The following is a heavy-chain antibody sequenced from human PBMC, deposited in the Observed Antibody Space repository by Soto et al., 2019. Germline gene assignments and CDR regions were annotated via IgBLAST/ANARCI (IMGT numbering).Heavy chain of an antibody. Sequence: QVQLQESGPGLVKPSETLSLTCTVSGGSISSYYWSWIRQPPGKGLEWIGYIFYSGSTNYNPSLTRRVTISVDPSKTQFSLKLSSVTAADTAVYYCARRYSSSFDFWGQGTLVTVSS. J-gene: IGHJ4*02. D-gene: IGHD6-13*01. V-gene: IGHV4-59*08. CDR2: IFYSGST. CDR3: ARRYSSSFDF. CDR1: GGSISSYY.